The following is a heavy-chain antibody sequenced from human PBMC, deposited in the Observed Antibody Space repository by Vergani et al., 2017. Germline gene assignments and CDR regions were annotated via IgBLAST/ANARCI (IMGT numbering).Heavy chain of an antibody. J-gene: IGHJ6*02. V-gene: IGHV1-2*02. CDR3: ARDGGYSYSYRNYYYGMDV. Sequence: QVQLVQSGAEVKKPGASVKVSCKASGYTFTGYYMHWVRQAPGQGLEWMGWINPNSGGTNYAQKFQGRFTITAAQSTSPAYMELSSLRSEDTAVYYCARDGGYSYSYRNYYYGMDVWGQGTTVTVSS. D-gene: IGHD5-18*01. CDR2: INPNSGGT. CDR1: GYTFTGYY.